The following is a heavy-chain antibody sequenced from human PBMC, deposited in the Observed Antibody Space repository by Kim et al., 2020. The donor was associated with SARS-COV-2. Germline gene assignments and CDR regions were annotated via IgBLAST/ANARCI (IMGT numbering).Heavy chain of an antibody. D-gene: IGHD6-19*01. J-gene: IGHJ1*01. CDR2: INPSGGST. CDR3: ARAGIAVAGGGVKTSFQH. V-gene: IGHV1-46*01. CDR1: GYTFTSYY. Sequence: ASVKVSCKASGYTFTSYYMHWVRQAPGQGLEWMGIINPSGGSTSYAQKFQGRVTMTRDTSTSTVYMELSSLRSEDTAVYYCARAGIAVAGGGVKTSFQHWGQGTLVTVSS.